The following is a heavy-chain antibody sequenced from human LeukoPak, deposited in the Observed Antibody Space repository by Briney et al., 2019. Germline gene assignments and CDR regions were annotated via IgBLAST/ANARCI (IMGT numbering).Heavy chain of an antibody. Sequence: SETLSLTCTVSGGSISSSSYYWGWIRQPPGKGLEWIGSIYYSGSTYYNPSLKSRVTISVDTSKNQFSLKLSSVTAADTAVYYCAGQHKSYYMDVWGKGTTVTVSS. J-gene: IGHJ6*03. CDR1: GGSISSSSYY. CDR2: IYYSGST. V-gene: IGHV4-39*01. CDR3: AGQHKSYYMDV.